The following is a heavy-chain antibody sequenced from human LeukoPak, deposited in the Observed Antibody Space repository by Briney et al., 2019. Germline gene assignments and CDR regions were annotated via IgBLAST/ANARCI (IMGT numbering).Heavy chain of an antibody. CDR2: IHYSGST. CDR1: GGFITSHF. J-gene: IGHJ5*01. D-gene: IGHD3-10*01. Sequence: PSETLSLTCSVSGGFITSHFWSWIRQPPGKGLEWIGYIHYSGSTNYNPSLKSRVTISPDTSKNQLFLKLNSVTAADTAVYYCARLVWLGESPGSWFDSWGQGTLVTVSS. CDR3: ARLVWLGESPGSWFDS. V-gene: IGHV4-59*11.